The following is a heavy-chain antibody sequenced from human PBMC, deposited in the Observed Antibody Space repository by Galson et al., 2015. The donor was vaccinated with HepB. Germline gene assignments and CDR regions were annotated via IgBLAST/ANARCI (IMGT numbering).Heavy chain of an antibody. V-gene: IGHV3-30*04. J-gene: IGHJ4*02. CDR3: ARDKGIDFTLRPETFDY. D-gene: IGHD3-3*01. CDR2: ISYDGSNK. Sequence: SLRLSCAASGFTFSSYAMHWVRQAPGKGLEWVAVISYDGSNKYYADSVKGRFTISRDNSKNTLYLQMNSLRAEDTAVYYCARDKGIDFTLRPETFDYWGQGTLVTVSS. CDR1: GFTFSSYA.